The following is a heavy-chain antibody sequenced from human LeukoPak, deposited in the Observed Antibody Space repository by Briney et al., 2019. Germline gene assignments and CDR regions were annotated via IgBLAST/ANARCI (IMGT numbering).Heavy chain of an antibody. J-gene: IGHJ3*02. D-gene: IGHD6-19*01. V-gene: IGHV3-64*04. CDR2: ISSNGDNT. Sequence: GGSLRLSCSVSGFTFSTYVMHWVRQAPGKGLEYVSAISSNGDNTYYADSVKGRFTISRDNSKNTLYLQMNSLRAEDTAVYYCARGFRIAVTADAFDIWGQGTMVTVSS. CDR3: ARGFRIAVTADAFDI. CDR1: GFTFSTYV.